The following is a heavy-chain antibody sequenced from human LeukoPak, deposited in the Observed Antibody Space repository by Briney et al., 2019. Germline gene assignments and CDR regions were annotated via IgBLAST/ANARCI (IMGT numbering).Heavy chain of an antibody. Sequence: GGSLRLSCTASGFAFSSYWMFWVRHAPGKGLVWVSQINTDGASTTYGDPAKGRFTTSRDNAKNTLYLQMNRLRVEDTAVYYCGRGTAATAGIDYWGQGTLVTVSS. J-gene: IGHJ4*02. D-gene: IGHD6-25*01. CDR3: GRGTAATAGIDY. V-gene: IGHV3-74*01. CDR1: GFAFSSYW. CDR2: INTDGAST.